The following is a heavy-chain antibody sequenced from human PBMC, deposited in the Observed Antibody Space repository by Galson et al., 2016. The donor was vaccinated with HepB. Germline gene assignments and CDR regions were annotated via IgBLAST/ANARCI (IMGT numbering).Heavy chain of an antibody. CDR1: GGSISISNYY. Sequence: SETLSLTCIVSGGSISISNYYWSWIRQPPGKGLEWIGSVYYTGTTAYIPSLKSRVSMSVDTSKNQFSLHLSSVTAADTALYFCARERSGTNRFDPWGQGILVTVSS. D-gene: IGHD3-10*01. V-gene: IGHV4-39*02. J-gene: IGHJ5*02. CDR2: VYYTGTT. CDR3: ARERSGTNRFDP.